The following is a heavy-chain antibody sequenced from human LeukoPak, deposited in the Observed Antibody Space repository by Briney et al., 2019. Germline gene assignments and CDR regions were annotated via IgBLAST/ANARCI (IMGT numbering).Heavy chain of an antibody. CDR2: IWYDGTNK. V-gene: IGHV3-33*06. CDR1: GFTFSSYN. J-gene: IGHJ4*02. D-gene: IGHD2-21*02. CDR3: AKDSGGGACYLDY. Sequence: PGRSLRLSCAASGFTFSSYNVHWVRQAPGKGLEWVAVIWYDGTNKYYADSVNGRFTISRDNSKNTLYLQMNSLRAEDTAVYYCAKDSGGGACYLDYWGQGTLVAVSS.